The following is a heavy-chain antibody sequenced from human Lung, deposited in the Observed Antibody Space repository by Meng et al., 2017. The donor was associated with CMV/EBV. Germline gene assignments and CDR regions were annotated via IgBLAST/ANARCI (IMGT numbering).Heavy chain of an antibody. Sequence: SCTVSGGSISSSSYYWGWIRQPPGKGLEWIGSIYYSGSTYYNPSLKSRVTISVDTSKNQFSLKLSSVTAADTAVYYCARQTDTEGIAAAPDVWGQGTTVTVSS. V-gene: IGHV4-39*01. CDR3: ARQTDTEGIAAAPDV. J-gene: IGHJ6*02. D-gene: IGHD6-13*01. CDR1: GGSISSSSYY. CDR2: IYYSGST.